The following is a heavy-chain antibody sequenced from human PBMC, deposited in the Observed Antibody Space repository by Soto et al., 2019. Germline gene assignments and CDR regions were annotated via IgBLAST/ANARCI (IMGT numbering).Heavy chain of an antibody. CDR3: AREGGYFDSSGSGVYHYHGVDV. Sequence: PSETLSLTCTVSGDSISSGGYYWSWIRQPPGKGLEWIGYIYTTGGTNYNPSLKSRVTMSLDTSRNQFSLKLSSVTAADTAVYYCAREGGYFDSSGSGVYHYHGVDVWGQGTTVTVSS. CDR2: IYTTGGT. V-gene: IGHV4-61*08. CDR1: GDSISSGGYY. J-gene: IGHJ6*02. D-gene: IGHD3-22*01.